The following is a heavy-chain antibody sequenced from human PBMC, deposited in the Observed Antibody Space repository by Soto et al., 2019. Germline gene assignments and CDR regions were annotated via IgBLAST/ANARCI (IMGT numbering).Heavy chain of an antibody. Sequence: QLQLQESGSGLVKPSQTLSLTCAVSGDSISSGGYSWNWIRQPPGKGLEWIGYIYHSGCTDYNPSHKSRVTITVDSSNNQFSLKLSAVTAAATAVYYGARDSRSGYYLDYWGQGTLVTVSS. J-gene: IGHJ4*02. D-gene: IGHD3-22*01. CDR2: IYHSGCT. V-gene: IGHV4-30-2*01. CDR1: GDSISSGGYS. CDR3: ARDSRSGYYLDY.